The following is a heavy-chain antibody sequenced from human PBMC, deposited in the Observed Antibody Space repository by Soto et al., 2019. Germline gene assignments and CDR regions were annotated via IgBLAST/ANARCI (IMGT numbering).Heavy chain of an antibody. J-gene: IGHJ3*02. Sequence: QEQLVESGGGVVQAGRSLRLSCAASGFTFNFFGMHWVRQDPGKGLEWVAVISYDGSEKYYADSVKGRFTMSRDNSKNMVYLEMSSLRPEDTSVYYCAKERRYSFDAFDIWGHGTMVTVSS. CDR1: GFTFNFFG. V-gene: IGHV3-30*18. CDR2: ISYDGSEK. D-gene: IGHD5-12*01. CDR3: AKERRYSFDAFDI.